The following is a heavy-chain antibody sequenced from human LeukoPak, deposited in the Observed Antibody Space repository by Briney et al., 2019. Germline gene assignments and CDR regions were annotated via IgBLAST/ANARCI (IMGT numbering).Heavy chain of an antibody. CDR1: GGSFSGYY. CDR3: ARGRGAVAALYYYGLDV. D-gene: IGHD6-19*01. Sequence: SETLSLTCAVYGGSFSGYYWSWIRQPPVKGLEWIGEINHSGSTNYNPSLKSRVTMSVDTSKNQFSLKLSSVTAADTAVYYCARGRGAVAALYYYGLDVWGQGTTVTVSS. CDR2: INHSGST. J-gene: IGHJ6*02. V-gene: IGHV4-34*01.